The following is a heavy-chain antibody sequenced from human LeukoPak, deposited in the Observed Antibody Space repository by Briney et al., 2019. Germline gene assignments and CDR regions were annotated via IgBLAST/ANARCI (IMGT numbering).Heavy chain of an antibody. CDR2: IYYSGST. D-gene: IGHD3-22*01. Sequence: PSETLSLTYTVSGGSISSSSYYWGWIRQPPGKGLEWIGSIYYSGSTYYNPSLKSRVTISVDTSKNQFSLKLSSVTAADTAVYYCARHDSSGYYYYIDYWGQGTLVTVSS. CDR1: GGSISSSSYY. J-gene: IGHJ4*02. V-gene: IGHV4-39*01. CDR3: ARHDSSGYYYYIDY.